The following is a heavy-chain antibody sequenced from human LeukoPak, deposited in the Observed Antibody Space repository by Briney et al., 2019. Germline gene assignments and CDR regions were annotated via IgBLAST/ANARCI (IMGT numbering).Heavy chain of an antibody. D-gene: IGHD3-10*01. Sequence: PGGSLRLSCAASGFTFSSYSMNWVRQAPGKGLEWVSYISSSSSTIYYADSVKGRFTISRDNAKNSLYLQMNSLRAEDTAVYYCARIYLKQASASWGQGTLVTVSS. CDR2: ISSSSSTI. CDR1: GFTFSSYS. V-gene: IGHV3-48*01. CDR3: ARIYLKQASAS. J-gene: IGHJ5*02.